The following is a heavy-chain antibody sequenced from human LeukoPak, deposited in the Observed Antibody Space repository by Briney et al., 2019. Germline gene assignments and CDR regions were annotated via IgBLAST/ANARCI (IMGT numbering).Heavy chain of an antibody. CDR2: ISAYNGDT. V-gene: IGHV1-18*01. CDR3: ARSGAATADFFDL. Sequence: GASVRVSCKASGYTFNNYVINWVRQAPGQGREGVGWISAYNGDTNYAQKLEGRVTMTTDTAMCTAYRELRSLRSDDKAMYYCARSGAATADFFDLWGQGTLVTVSS. D-gene: IGHD6-13*01. J-gene: IGHJ4*02. CDR1: GYTFNNYV.